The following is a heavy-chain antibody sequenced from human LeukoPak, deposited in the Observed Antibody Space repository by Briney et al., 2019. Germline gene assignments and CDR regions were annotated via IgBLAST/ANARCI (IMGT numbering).Heavy chain of an antibody. Sequence: GAAVRVSCRASGYTFLDSYMHWVRQAPGQRFEWMAWINPIVGGTHYAQKFQGRVTLTLDTSIATAYMELNSLRSDDSAIYYCARDLTGASGDFWGQGTLVTVSS. J-gene: IGHJ4*02. V-gene: IGHV1-2*02. CDR1: GYTFLDSY. CDR2: INPIVGGT. D-gene: IGHD3-10*01. CDR3: ARDLTGASGDF.